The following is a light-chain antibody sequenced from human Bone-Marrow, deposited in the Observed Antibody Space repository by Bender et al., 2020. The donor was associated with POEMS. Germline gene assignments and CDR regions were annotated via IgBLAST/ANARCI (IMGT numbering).Light chain of an antibody. J-gene: IGLJ3*02. CDR1: SSDIGDYNY. Sequence: QSALTQPRSVSGSPGQSVTISCTGSSSDIGDYNYVSWYQQHPGKAPKLMISEVTKRPSGISNRFSGSKSDNTASLTISGLQAEDEADYYCCSHAGGGILLFGGGTKLTVL. CDR2: EVT. CDR3: CSHAGGGILL. V-gene: IGLV2-11*01.